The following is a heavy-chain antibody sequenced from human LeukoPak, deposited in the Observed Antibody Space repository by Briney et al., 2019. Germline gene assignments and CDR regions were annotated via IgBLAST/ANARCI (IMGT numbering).Heavy chain of an antibody. V-gene: IGHV1-18*01. Sequence: ASVKVSFKASGYTFITYGINWVRQAPGQGLEWMGWISAYNGNTNYAQKFQGRVTMTTDTSTRTAYMELRSLRSDDTAVYYCARGGGLEPFRFDPWGQGTLVTVSS. CDR1: GYTFITYG. D-gene: IGHD1-1*01. CDR2: ISAYNGNT. CDR3: ARGGGLEPFRFDP. J-gene: IGHJ5*02.